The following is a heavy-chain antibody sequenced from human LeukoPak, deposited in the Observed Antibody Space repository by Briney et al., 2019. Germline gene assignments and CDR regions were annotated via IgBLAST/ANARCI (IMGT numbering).Heavy chain of an antibody. D-gene: IGHD5-24*01. CDR1: GYTFTGYY. CDR2: FDPEDGET. CDR3: ATDRDGYLFDY. Sequence: GASVKVSCKASGYTFTGYYMHWVRQAPGQGLEWMGGFDPEDGETIYAQKFQGRVTMTEDTSTDTAYMELSSLRSEGTAVYYCATDRDGYLFDYWGQGTLVTVSS. V-gene: IGHV1-24*01. J-gene: IGHJ4*02.